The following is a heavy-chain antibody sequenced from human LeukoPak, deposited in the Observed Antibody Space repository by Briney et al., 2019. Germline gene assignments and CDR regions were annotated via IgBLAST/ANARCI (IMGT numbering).Heavy chain of an antibody. J-gene: IGHJ3*02. CDR2: ISGSGGST. CDR3: AKGYSGWSHDAFDI. Sequence: PGGSLRLSCAASGFTFSSYAMSWVRQAPGKGLEWVSAISGSGGSTYYADSVTGRFTIPRDKSENKLYLQMNSLRADDTAVYYCAKGYSGWSHDAFDIWGQGTMVTVSS. D-gene: IGHD6-19*01. V-gene: IGHV3-23*01. CDR1: GFTFSSYA.